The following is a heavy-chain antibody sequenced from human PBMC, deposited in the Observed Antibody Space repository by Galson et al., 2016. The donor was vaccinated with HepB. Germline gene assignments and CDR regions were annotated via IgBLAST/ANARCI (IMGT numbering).Heavy chain of an antibody. V-gene: IGHV3-23*01. CDR1: GFTFSTYP. D-gene: IGHD3/OR15-3a*01. J-gene: IGHJ4*02. CDR2: INAGGNNR. CDR3: VKYVGLDGFDY. Sequence: SLRLSCAASGFTFSTYPMGWVRQAPGKGPEWVSGINAGGNNRYYSDSVKGRFAISRANSKNKLYLQLDNLRGEDTAVYYCVKYVGLDGFDYWGQGTLVIVSS.